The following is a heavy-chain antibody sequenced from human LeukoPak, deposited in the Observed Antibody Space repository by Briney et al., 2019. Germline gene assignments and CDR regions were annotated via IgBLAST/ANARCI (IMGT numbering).Heavy chain of an antibody. J-gene: IGHJ6*03. V-gene: IGHV3-48*01. CDR1: GFTFSSYS. CDR2: ISSSSSTI. Sequence: PGGSLRLSCAASGFTFSSYSMNWVRQAPGKGLEWVSYISSSSSTIYYADSMKGRFTISRDNSKNTLYLQMHSLRAEDTAVYYCARGGIGPPYYYYMDVWGKGTTVTISS. CDR3: ARGGIGPPYYYYMDV. D-gene: IGHD6-13*01.